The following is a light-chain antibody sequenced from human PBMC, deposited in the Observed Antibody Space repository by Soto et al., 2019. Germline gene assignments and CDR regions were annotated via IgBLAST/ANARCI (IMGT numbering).Light chain of an antibody. CDR1: QTVSSY. Sequence: DIELTQSPSSLSAPVGDTVTISCLASQTVSSYLNWYQQKVGKAPKLLIYGASSLESGVPSRFSGSGSGTDFTLTITSLQPEDFATYYCQQSYNSPPITFGQGTRLEIK. CDR3: QQSYNSPPIT. V-gene: IGKV1-39*01. CDR2: GAS. J-gene: IGKJ5*01.